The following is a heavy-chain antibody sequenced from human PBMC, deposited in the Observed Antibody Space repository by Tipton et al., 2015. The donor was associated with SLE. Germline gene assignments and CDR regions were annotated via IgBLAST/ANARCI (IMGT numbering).Heavy chain of an antibody. V-gene: IGHV1-3*01. Sequence: QVQLVQSGAEVKKPGASVKVSCKASGYTFTSYAMHWVRQDPGQRLEWMGWINAGNGNTKYSQKFQGRVTITRDTSATTAYMELSSLGSEDTALYYCARDGELLSFDHWGQGTLVPVSS. J-gene: IGHJ4*02. D-gene: IGHD1-26*01. CDR1: GYTFTSYA. CDR2: INAGNGNT. CDR3: ARDGELLSFDH.